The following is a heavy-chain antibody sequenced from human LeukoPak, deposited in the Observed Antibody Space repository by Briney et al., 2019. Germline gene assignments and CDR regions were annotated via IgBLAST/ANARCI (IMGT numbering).Heavy chain of an antibody. Sequence: GGSLRLSCAASRFTFSASAMTWVRQAPGKGLEWVSSINGGGDSTYYADSVKGRFTISRDNSKNILYLQMNSLKAEDTAVYYCAKGAWRLHHCSGGNCYFDYWGQGTLVTVSS. J-gene: IGHJ4*02. CDR1: RFTFSASA. CDR2: INGGGDST. D-gene: IGHD2-15*01. V-gene: IGHV3-23*01. CDR3: AKGAWRLHHCSGGNCYFDY.